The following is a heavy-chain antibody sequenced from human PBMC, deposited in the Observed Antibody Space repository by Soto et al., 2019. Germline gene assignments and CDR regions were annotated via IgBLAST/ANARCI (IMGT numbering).Heavy chain of an antibody. CDR2: INHSGST. CDR1: GGSFSGYY. CDR3: ERGRCGRPFDI. J-gene: IGHJ3*02. Sequence: SETLSLTCAVYGGSFSGYYWSWIRQPPGKGLEWIGEINHSGSTNYNPSLKSRVTISVDTSKNQFSLKLSSVTAPDTAVYYCERGRCGRPFDISGQGTMVTVSS. V-gene: IGHV4-34*01. D-gene: IGHD6-6*01.